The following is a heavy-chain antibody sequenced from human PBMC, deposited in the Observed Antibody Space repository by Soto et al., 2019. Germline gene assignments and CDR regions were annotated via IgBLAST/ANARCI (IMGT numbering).Heavy chain of an antibody. J-gene: IGHJ6*02. V-gene: IGHV1-69*13. CDR1: GGTSSSYA. Sequence: GASVKVSCKASGGTSSSYAISWVRQAPGQGLEWMGGIIPIFGTANYAQKFQGRVTITADESTSTAYMELSSLRSEDTAVYYCARGWGSDYYYYYGMDVWGQGTTVTVSS. CDR2: IIPIFGTA. D-gene: IGHD7-27*01. CDR3: ARGWGSDYYYYYGMDV.